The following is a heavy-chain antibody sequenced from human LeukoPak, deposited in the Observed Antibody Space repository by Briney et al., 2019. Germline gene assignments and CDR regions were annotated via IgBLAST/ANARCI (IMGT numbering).Heavy chain of an antibody. D-gene: IGHD2-21*02. J-gene: IGHJ5*02. CDR3: ARGRRHIVVVTAMLARGWFDP. V-gene: IGHV4-34*01. Sequence: PSETLSLTCAVYGGSFSGYYWSWIRQPPGKGLEWSGEINHSGSTNYNPSLKSRVTISVDTSKNQFSLKLSSVTAADTAVYYCARGRRHIVVVTAMLARGWFDPWGQGTLVTVSS. CDR2: INHSGST. CDR1: GGSFSGYY.